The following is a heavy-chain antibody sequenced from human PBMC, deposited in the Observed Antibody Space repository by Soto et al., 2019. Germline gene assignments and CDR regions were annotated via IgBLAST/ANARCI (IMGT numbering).Heavy chain of an antibody. CDR2: ISYDGTNQ. J-gene: IGHJ4*02. Sequence: GGSLRLSCAASGFTFSNYAMHWVRQAPGKGLEWVAVISYDGTNQYYADSVKGRFTISRDNSKNTVYLQMNSLRAEDTAVYYCARHYYESSGYYLQANYWGQGTLVTVSS. D-gene: IGHD3-22*01. V-gene: IGHV3-30-3*01. CDR1: GFTFSNYA. CDR3: ARHYYESSGYYLQANY.